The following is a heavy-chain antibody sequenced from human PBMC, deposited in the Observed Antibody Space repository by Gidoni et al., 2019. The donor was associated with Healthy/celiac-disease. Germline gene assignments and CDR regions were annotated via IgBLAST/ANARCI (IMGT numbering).Heavy chain of an antibody. J-gene: IGHJ6*02. Sequence: QVQLVQSGAEVKKPGASVKVSCTASDTPSLAMLCIGCARPPDKGFEWMGWINAGNGNTKYSQKFQGRVTITRDTSASTAYMELSSLRSEDTAVYYCAIKTGYDSSGYRYYYYGMDVWGQGTTVTVSS. CDR1: DTPSLAML. V-gene: IGHV1-3*01. CDR3: AIKTGYDSSGYRYYYYGMDV. CDR2: INAGNGNT. D-gene: IGHD3-22*01.